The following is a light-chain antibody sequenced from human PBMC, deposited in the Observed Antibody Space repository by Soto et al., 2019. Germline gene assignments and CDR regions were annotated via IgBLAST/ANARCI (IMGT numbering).Light chain of an antibody. CDR2: GAS. V-gene: IGKV3-15*01. Sequence: EIVMTQSPATLSVSPGERATLSCRASQTLYNNLAWYQQKLGQAPRLLIYGASARATDIPARFSGSGSGTEFTLTISGLQSEDFASYYCQQYSDWPLTLGGGTKVEIK. CDR1: QTLYNN. CDR3: QQYSDWPLT. J-gene: IGKJ4*01.